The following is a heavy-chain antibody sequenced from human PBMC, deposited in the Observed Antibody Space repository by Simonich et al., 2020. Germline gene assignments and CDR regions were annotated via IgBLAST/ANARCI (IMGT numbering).Heavy chain of an antibody. CDR3: AREIEAGNAFDI. V-gene: IGHV3-21*01. CDR2: ISSSSSYI. Sequence: EVQLVESGGGLVKPGGSLRLSCAASGFTFSSYSMNGVRQATGKGLEWVSSISSSSSYIYYADSVKGRFTISRDNAKNSLYLQMNSLRAEDTAVYYCAREIEAGNAFDIWGQGTMVTVSS. J-gene: IGHJ3*02. CDR1: GFTFSSYS.